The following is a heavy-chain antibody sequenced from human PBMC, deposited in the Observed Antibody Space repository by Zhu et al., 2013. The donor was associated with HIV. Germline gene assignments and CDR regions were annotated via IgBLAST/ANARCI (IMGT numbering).Heavy chain of an antibody. CDR1: GGSISSHY. Sequence: QVQLQESGPGLVQPSETLSLTCTVSGGSISSHYWSWIRQPPGKGLEWIGYFYYSGSTNYNPSLKSRVTISVDTSKNQFSLKLSSVTAADTAVYYCARGKTTVTTQNGYYYYGMDVWGQGTTVTVSS. CDR2: FYYSGST. J-gene: IGHJ6*02. D-gene: IGHD4-17*01. CDR3: ARGKTTVTTQNGYYYYGMDV. V-gene: IGHV4-59*11.